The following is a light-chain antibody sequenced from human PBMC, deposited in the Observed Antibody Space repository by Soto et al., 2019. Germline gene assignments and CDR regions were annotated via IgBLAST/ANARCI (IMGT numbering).Light chain of an antibody. CDR2: DVS. J-gene: IGKJ4*01. Sequence: EIVLTQSPATLSLSPGERATLSCRASQSVGKYLAWYQQRPGQAPRLLMFDVSYRATGTPARFSGSGSGTDFTLTISSLEPEHFAVYYCQQRTNWQLTFGGGTRVEIK. CDR3: QQRTNWQLT. CDR1: QSVGKY. V-gene: IGKV3-11*01.